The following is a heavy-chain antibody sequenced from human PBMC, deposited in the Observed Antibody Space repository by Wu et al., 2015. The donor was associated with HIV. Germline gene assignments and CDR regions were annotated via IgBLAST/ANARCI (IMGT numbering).Heavy chain of an antibody. V-gene: IGHV1-69*12. D-gene: IGHD4-23*01. J-gene: IGHJ3*02. CDR2: IIPIFGTA. Sequence: QVQLVQSGAEVKKPGSSVKVSCKASGGTFSSFAISWVRQAPGQGLEWMGGIIPIFGTANYAQKFQGRVTITADESTSTAYMELSSLRSEDTAVYYCARGKNRYGGNSGDAFDIWGQGTMVTVSS. CDR3: ARGKNRYGGNSGDAFDI. CDR1: GGTFSSFA.